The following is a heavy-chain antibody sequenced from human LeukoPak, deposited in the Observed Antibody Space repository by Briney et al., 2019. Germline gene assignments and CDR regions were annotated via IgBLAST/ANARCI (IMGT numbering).Heavy chain of an antibody. CDR1: GFTFSSYW. V-gene: IGHV3-74*01. D-gene: IGHD4-17*01. Sequence: GGSLRLSCAASGFTFSSYWMHWVRQAPGKGLVWVSRINSDGSSTSYADSVKGRFTISRDNAKNTLSLQMNSLGVEDTAVYYCARGSFTVTPSFDYWGQGTLVTVSS. CDR3: ARGSFTVTPSFDY. CDR2: INSDGSST. J-gene: IGHJ4*02.